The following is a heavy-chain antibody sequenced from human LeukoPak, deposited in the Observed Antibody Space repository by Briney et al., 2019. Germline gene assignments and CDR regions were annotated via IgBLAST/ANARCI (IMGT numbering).Heavy chain of an antibody. J-gene: IGHJ5*02. D-gene: IGHD2-8*02. CDR1: GGSISSGY. Sequence: SETLSLTCSVSGGSISSGYWSWIRQPPGKGLEWIAYIYNSGRSNCNPSLKSRVTISLDTSKNQFSLKLSSVTAADTAVYYCAGGSGASWFDPWGQGTLVTVSS. CDR2: IYNSGRS. CDR3: AGGSGASWFDP. V-gene: IGHV4-59*01.